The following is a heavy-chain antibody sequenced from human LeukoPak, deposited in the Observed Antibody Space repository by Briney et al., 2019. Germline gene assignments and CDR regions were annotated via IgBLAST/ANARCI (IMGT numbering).Heavy chain of an antibody. J-gene: IGHJ4*02. CDR3: AQEAEKGY. CDR1: GGSLSSSTYY. CDR2: IYYTGST. Sequence: SETLSLTCTVSGGSLSSSTYYWGWIRQPPGKGLEWIGSIYYTGSTYYNPSLKSRVTISVDTSKNQFSLKLTSVTAADTAVYFCAQEAEKGYWGQGTLVTVSS. V-gene: IGHV4-39*01.